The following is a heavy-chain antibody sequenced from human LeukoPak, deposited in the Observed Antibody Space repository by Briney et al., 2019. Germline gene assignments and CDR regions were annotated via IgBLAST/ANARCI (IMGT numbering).Heavy chain of an antibody. D-gene: IGHD2-15*01. J-gene: IGHJ4*02. CDR2: IYHSGST. V-gene: IGHV4-39*01. CDR1: GGSIDSRGYY. CDR3: ARRSEFDNTHYHYFDY. Sequence: SETLSLTCTVSGGSIDSRGYYWDWIRQAPGKGLEWIRTIYHSGSTEYNPSLKSRVAIFVDTSKNQFSLILHSVAAADTAVYYCARRSEFDNTHYHYFDYWGQGALVTVSS.